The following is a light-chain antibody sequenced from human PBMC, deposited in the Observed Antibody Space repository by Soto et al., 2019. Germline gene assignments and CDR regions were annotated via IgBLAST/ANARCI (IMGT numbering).Light chain of an antibody. CDR1: QGISTW. CDR3: QQANSFPIT. CDR2: GGS. V-gene: IGKV1-12*01. J-gene: IGKJ5*01. Sequence: EIQMTQSPSSVCSSLGDRVTITCRARQGISTWLAWYQPKAGKAPNLLIYGGSNLHSGVPSRFSVIGSRTNSPLTISRLKPEDFATYARQQANSFPITFSQGTRLEI.